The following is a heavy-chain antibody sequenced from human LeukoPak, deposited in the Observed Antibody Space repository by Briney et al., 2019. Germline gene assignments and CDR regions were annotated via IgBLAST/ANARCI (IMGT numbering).Heavy chain of an antibody. D-gene: IGHD3-3*01. CDR1: GFTFSSYE. V-gene: IGHV3-48*03. CDR2: ISSSGSSI. Sequence: SGGSLRLSCAASGFTFSSYEMNWVRQAPGRGLEWVSYISSSGSSIHYADSVKGRFTISRDNSKNSLYLQMNSLRTEDTALYYCAKTPHDFWSGYYTLDYWGQGTLVTVSS. J-gene: IGHJ4*02. CDR3: AKTPHDFWSGYYTLDY.